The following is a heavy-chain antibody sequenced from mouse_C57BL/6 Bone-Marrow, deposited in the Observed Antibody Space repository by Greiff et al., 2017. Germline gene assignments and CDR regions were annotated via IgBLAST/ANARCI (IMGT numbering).Heavy chain of an antibody. J-gene: IGHJ2*01. Sequence: EVQLQQSGPELVKPGASVKISCKASGYTFTDYYMNWVKQSHGKSLEWIGDINPNNGGTSYNQKFKGKATLTVDKSSSTAYMELRSLTSEDSAVYYCARPFITTVVAYPDYWGQGTTLTVSS. CDR3: ARPFITTVVAYPDY. V-gene: IGHV1-26*01. D-gene: IGHD1-1*01. CDR1: GYTFTDYY. CDR2: INPNNGGT.